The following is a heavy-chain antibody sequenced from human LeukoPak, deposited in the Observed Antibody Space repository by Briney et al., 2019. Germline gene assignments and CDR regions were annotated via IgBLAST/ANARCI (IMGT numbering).Heavy chain of an antibody. CDR3: ARVRYDYVWGSYPPGVAFDI. CDR2: IYYSGST. D-gene: IGHD3-16*01. Sequence: SETLSLTCVVSGGSISSYYWSWIRQPPGKGLEWIGYIYYSGSTNYNPSLKSRVTISVDTSKNQLSLKLSSVTAADTAVYYCARVRYDYVWGSYPPGVAFDIWGQGTMVTVSS. V-gene: IGHV4-59*01. J-gene: IGHJ3*02. CDR1: GGSISSYY.